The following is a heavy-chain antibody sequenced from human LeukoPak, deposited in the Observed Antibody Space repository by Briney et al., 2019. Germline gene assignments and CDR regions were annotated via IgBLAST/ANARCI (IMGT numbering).Heavy chain of an antibody. J-gene: IGHJ4*02. CDR2: IYSSGST. D-gene: IGHD3-22*01. CDR3: AGGWYDSTGYYSTSDY. V-gene: IGHV4-61*02. Sequence: SQTLSLTCTVSSGSISSGSYYWSWIRQPAGKGLEWIGRIYSSGSTNYNPSLKSRATISVDTSKNQFSLRLSSVTAADTAVYYCAGGWYDSTGYYSTSDYWGQGTLVTVSS. CDR1: SGSISSGSYY.